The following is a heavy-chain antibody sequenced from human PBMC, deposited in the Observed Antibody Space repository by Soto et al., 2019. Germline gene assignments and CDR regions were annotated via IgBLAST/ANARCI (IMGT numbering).Heavy chain of an antibody. CDR3: ARIHVDTAMAVDY. CDR2: IIPIFGTA. D-gene: IGHD5-18*01. J-gene: IGHJ4*02. Sequence: SVKVSCKASGGTFSSYAISWVRQAPGQGLEWMGGIIPIFGTANYAQKFQGRVTITADESTSTAYMELSSLRSEYTAVYYCARIHVDTAMAVDYWGQGTLVTVSS. CDR1: GGTFSSYA. V-gene: IGHV1-69*13.